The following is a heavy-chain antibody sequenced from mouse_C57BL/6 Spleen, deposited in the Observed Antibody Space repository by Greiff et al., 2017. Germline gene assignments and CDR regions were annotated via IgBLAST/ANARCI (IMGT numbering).Heavy chain of an antibody. CDR2: IYPGDGDT. D-gene: IGHD2-5*01. V-gene: IGHV1-82*01. J-gene: IGHJ3*01. Sequence: QVQLKQSGPELVKPGASVKISCKASGYAFSRSWMNWVQQRPGKGLAWIGRIYPGDGDTNYNGKIKGKATLTADKSSSTAYMQLSRLTSEDSAVYFCARKIYYSNFSWFAYWGQGTLVTVSA. CDR3: ARKIYYSNFSWFAY. CDR1: GYAFSRSW.